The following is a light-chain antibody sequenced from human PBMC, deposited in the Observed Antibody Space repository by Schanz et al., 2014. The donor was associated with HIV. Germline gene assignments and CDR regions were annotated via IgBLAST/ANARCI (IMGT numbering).Light chain of an antibody. Sequence: EIVMTQSPATLSLSPGERATVSCRASQSVSSNLAWYQQKLGQAPRLLIYDASTRATGIPASFSGSGSGAEFTLTISSLQSEDFAVYYCQQYNDWPQTFGQGTKVEIK. J-gene: IGKJ1*01. CDR3: QQYNDWPQT. CDR1: QSVSSN. V-gene: IGKV3-15*01. CDR2: DAS.